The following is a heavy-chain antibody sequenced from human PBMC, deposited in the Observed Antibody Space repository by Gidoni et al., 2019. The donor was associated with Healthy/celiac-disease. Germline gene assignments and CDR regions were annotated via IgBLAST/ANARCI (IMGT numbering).Heavy chain of an antibody. J-gene: IGHJ2*01. D-gene: IGHD3-10*01. CDR2: IGTAGDT. Sequence: EVQLVESGGGLVQPGGSLRLSCAASGFTFSSSDMHWVRQDTGKGLEWVSAIGTAGDTYYPGSVKGRFTISRENAKNSLYLQMNSLRAGDTAVYYCARGPLRGPWGYFDLWGRGTLVTVSS. CDR1: GFTFSSSD. CDR3: ARGPLRGPWGYFDL. V-gene: IGHV3-13*01.